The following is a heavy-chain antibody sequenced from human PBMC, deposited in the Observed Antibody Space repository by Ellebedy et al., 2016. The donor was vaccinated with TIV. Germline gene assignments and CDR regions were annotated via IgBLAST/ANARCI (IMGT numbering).Heavy chain of an antibody. CDR2: MNPKSGNS. D-gene: IGHD2-2*01. Sequence: ASVKVSXXASGYTFTSYAINWVRQATGQGLEWMGWMNPKSGNSGYAQKFQGRVTMTRNTSISTAYMELSSLRFEDTAIYYCVKTGFVRLPGDIHYRNWFDPWGQGTLVTVSS. CDR3: VKTGFVRLPGDIHYRNWFDP. V-gene: IGHV1-8*02. J-gene: IGHJ5*02. CDR1: GYTFTSYA.